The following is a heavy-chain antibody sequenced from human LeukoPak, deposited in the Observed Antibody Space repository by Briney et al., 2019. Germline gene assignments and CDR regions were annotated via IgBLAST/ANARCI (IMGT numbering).Heavy chain of an antibody. J-gene: IGHJ4*02. V-gene: IGHV1-46*01. CDR3: ARDRSGENSETNFDY. D-gene: IGHD6-19*01. CDR1: GYTFTSYY. Sequence: ASVKVSCKXSGYTFTSYYMHWVRQAPGQGLEWMGIINPSGGSTSYAQKFQGRVTMTRGTSTSTVYMELSSLRSEDTAVYYCARDRSGENSETNFDYWGQGTLVTVSS. CDR2: INPSGGST.